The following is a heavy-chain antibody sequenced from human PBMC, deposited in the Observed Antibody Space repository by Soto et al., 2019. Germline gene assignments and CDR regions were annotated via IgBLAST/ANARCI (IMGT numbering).Heavy chain of an antibody. CDR2: ISGSGAGA. CDR1: GFTFNSFA. D-gene: IGHD3-10*01. CDR3: AKSTKVRNQDYQYYYYMDV. V-gene: IGHV3-23*01. Sequence: HPGGSLRLSCAASGFTFNSFAMSWVRQAPGKGLEWVSGISGSGAGAYYADSVKGRFTISRDNSKNTLYLQMNSLRAEDTAVYYCAKSTKVRNQDYQYYYYMDVWAKGTTVTVSS. J-gene: IGHJ6*03.